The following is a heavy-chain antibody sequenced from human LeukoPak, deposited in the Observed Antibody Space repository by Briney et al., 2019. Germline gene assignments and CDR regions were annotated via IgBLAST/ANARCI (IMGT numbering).Heavy chain of an antibody. Sequence: PSETLSLTCAVYGGSFSGYYWSWIRQPPGKGLEWIGEFNHSGSTNYNPSLKSRVTISVDTSKNQFSLKLSSVTAADTAVYYCARLRGSRIQLWSRYFDYWGQGTLVTVSS. J-gene: IGHJ4*02. V-gene: IGHV4-34*01. CDR3: ARLRGSRIQLWSRYFDY. D-gene: IGHD5-18*01. CDR1: GGSFSGYY. CDR2: FNHSGST.